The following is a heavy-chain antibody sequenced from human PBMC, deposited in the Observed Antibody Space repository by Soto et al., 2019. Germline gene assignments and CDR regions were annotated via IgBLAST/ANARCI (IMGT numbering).Heavy chain of an antibody. J-gene: IGHJ3*02. CDR3: AKQCAMAGRRDGLDS. CDR2: ISWNSVNI. CDR1: GFTFDDYA. Sequence: EVQLVESGGGLVQPGRSLRLSCAASGFTFDDYAMHWVRQAPGKGLEWVSGISWNSVNIACADSVKGRFTISRDNAKKSLDRQMKSLSTEDTALYYCAKQCAMAGRRDGLDSWGQGTMVSVSS. V-gene: IGHV3-9*01. D-gene: IGHD6-19*01.